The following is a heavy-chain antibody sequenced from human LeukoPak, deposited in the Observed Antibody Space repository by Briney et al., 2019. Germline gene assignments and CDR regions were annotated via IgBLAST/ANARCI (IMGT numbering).Heavy chain of an antibody. Sequence: PGRSLRLSFAASGFTFSSYGMHWVRQAPGKGLEWVAVISYDGSNKYYADSVKGRFTISRDNSKNTLYLQMNSLRAEDTAVCYCAKELWDSIGYYYFDYWGQGTLVTVSS. V-gene: IGHV3-30*18. CDR3: AKELWDSIGYYYFDY. CDR2: ISYDGSNK. J-gene: IGHJ4*02. D-gene: IGHD3-22*01. CDR1: GFTFSSYG.